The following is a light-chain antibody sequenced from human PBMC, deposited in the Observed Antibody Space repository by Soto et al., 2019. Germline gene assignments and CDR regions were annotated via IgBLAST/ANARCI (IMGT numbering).Light chain of an antibody. CDR1: QGISSA. Sequence: AIQLTQSPSSLSASVGDRVTITCRVSQGISSALAWYQQKPGKAPKLLIYDASSLESGVPSRFSGSGSGTDFTLTISSLQPEDFATYYCQQFNSYLLYTFGQGTKLEIK. CDR3: QQFNSYLLYT. V-gene: IGKV1-13*02. CDR2: DAS. J-gene: IGKJ2*01.